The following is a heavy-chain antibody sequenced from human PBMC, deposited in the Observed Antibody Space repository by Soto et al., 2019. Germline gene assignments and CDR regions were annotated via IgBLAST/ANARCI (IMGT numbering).Heavy chain of an antibody. J-gene: IGHJ4*02. V-gene: IGHV3-23*01. CDR2: ITGSGDST. D-gene: IGHD3-3*01. Sequence: EVQLLESGGGLVQPGGSLRLSCAASGFTFSSYAMSWVSQAPGKGLEWVSAITGSGDSTYYADSVKGRFTVSRDNSKNTLYLQMNSLRAEDTAVYYCAKVFVFTIREGFDYWGLGTLVTVSS. CDR1: GFTFSSYA. CDR3: AKVFVFTIREGFDY.